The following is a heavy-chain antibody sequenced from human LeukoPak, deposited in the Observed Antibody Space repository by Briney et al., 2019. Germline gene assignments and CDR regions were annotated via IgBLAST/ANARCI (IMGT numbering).Heavy chain of an antibody. V-gene: IGHV1-69*05. J-gene: IGHJ5*02. CDR1: GGTFSSYA. CDR3: AREYSSSWFDP. CDR2: IIPIFGTA. Sequence: ASVKVSCKASGGTFSSYAISWVRQAPGQGLEWMGGIIPIFGTANYAQKLQGRVTMTTDTSTSTAYMELRSLRSDDSAVYYCAREYSSSWFDPWGQGTLVTVSS. D-gene: IGHD6-13*01.